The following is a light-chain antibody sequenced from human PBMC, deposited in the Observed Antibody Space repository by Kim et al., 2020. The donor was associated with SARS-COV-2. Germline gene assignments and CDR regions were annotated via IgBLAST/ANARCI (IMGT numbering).Light chain of an antibody. V-gene: IGLV4-69*01. J-gene: IGLJ3*02. CDR3: QTWGTGIV. Sequence: GASGKLTCTLSSGHDSDANAWHQQQPEKGSRYLMGVKSDGSNNKGDGTPDRFSGSSSGAERFLTISSLQSEDEADYYCQTWGTGIVFGGGTQLTVL. CDR1: SGHDSDA. CDR2: VKSDGSN.